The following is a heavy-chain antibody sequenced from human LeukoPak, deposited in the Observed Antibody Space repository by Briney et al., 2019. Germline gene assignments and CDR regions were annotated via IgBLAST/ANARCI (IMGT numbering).Heavy chain of an antibody. D-gene: IGHD2-21*02. J-gene: IGHJ3*01. CDR3: ARDRSPYCGDDCYFDAFDL. CDR1: EFTFGSYW. CDR2: INQDGRKE. V-gene: IGHV3-7*03. Sequence: PGGSLRLSCVASEFTFGSYWMTWVRQAPGKGLEWVANINQDGRKEHYVDSVKGRFTISRDNAKNFLYLQMNSLRAEDTAVYYCARDRSPYCGDDCYFDAFDLWVQGTMVTVSS.